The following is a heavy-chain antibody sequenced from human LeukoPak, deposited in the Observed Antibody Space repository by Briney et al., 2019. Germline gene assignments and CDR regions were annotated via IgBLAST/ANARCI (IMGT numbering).Heavy chain of an antibody. CDR2: ISYDGSNK. D-gene: IGHD6-19*01. Sequence: GRSLRLSCAASGFTFSSYGMHWVRQAPGKGLEWVAVISYDGSNKYYADSVKGRFTISRDNSKNTLYLQMNSLRAEDTAVYYCANLAVAGYYFDYWGQGTLVTVSS. V-gene: IGHV3-30*18. CDR1: GFTFSSYG. J-gene: IGHJ4*02. CDR3: ANLAVAGYYFDY.